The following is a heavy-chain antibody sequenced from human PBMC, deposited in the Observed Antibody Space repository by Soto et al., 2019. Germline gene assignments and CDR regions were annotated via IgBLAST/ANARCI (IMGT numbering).Heavy chain of an antibody. CDR2: ISYDGSNK. CDR3: ARGPGAVVAATRGWFDP. V-gene: IGHV3-30-3*01. CDR1: GFTFSSYA. Sequence: QVQLVESGGGVVQTGRSLRLSCAASGFTFSSYAMHWVRQAPGKGLEWVAVISYDGSNKYYADSVKGRFTISRDNSKNTLYLQMNSLRAEDTAVYYCARGPGAVVAATRGWFDPWGQGTLVTVSS. D-gene: IGHD2-15*01. J-gene: IGHJ5*02.